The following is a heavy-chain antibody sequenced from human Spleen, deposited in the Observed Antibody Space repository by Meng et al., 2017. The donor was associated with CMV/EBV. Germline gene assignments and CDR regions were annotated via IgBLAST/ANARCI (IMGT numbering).Heavy chain of an antibody. D-gene: IGHD6-13*01. CDR3: ARDLGSGTNPFIIAAAGRGYYFDY. CDR2: IYHSGST. Sequence: WWSWVRQPPGKGLEWIGEIYHSGSTNYNPSLKSRVTISVDKSKNQFSLKLSSVTAADTAVYYCARDLGSGTNPFIIAAAGRGYYFDYWGQGTLVTVSS. V-gene: IGHV4-4*02. J-gene: IGHJ4*02. CDR1: W.